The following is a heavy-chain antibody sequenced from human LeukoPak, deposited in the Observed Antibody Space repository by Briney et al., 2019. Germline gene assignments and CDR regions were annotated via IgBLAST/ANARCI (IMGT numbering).Heavy chain of an antibody. J-gene: IGHJ4*02. CDR2: INHSGST. CDR3: ARGGYYFLGDY. V-gene: IGHV4-34*01. CDR1: SGSFSGYY. Sequence: PSETLSLTCAVYSGSFSGYYWSWIRQPPGKGLEWIGEINHSGSTNYNPSLKSRVTISVDTSKNQFSLKLSSVTAADTAVYYCARGGYYFLGDYWGQGTLVTVSS. D-gene: IGHD3-3*01.